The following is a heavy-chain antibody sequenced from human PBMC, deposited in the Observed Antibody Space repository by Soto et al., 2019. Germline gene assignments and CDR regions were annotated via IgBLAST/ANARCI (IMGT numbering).Heavy chain of an antibody. CDR2: ISGSGGGT. V-gene: IGHV3-23*01. CDR1: GFTLSSYW. D-gene: IGHD3-22*01. J-gene: IGHJ4*02. CDR3: AKQARYYDSSGYYLFDY. Sequence: GSLRLSCAASGFTLSSYWMSWVRQAPGKGLEWVSNISGSGGGTYYVDSVKGRFTISRDNSKNTLYLQMNSLRAEDTAVYYCAKQARYYDSSGYYLFDYWGQGTLVTVSS.